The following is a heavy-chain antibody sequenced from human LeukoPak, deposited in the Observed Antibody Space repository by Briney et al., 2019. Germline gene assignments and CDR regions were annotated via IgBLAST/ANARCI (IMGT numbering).Heavy chain of an antibody. J-gene: IGHJ3*02. Sequence: ASVKVSCKASGYTFTGYYMHWVRQAPGQGLEWMGRINPNSGGTNYAQKFQGRVTTTRDTSISTAYMELSRLRSDDTAVYYCARDPEGSSDAFDIWGQGTMVTVSS. CDR2: INPNSGGT. V-gene: IGHV1-2*06. CDR1: GYTFTGYY. D-gene: IGHD6-6*01. CDR3: ARDPEGSSDAFDI.